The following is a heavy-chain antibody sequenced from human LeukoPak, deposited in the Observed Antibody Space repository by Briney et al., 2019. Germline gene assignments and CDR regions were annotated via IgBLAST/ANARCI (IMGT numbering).Heavy chain of an antibody. J-gene: IGHJ4*02. D-gene: IGHD3-22*01. CDR1: GFTFINYA. CDR2: VLGSGGST. V-gene: IGHV3-23*01. CDR3: AKDRDSSGYNDY. Sequence: GGSLRLSCAASGFTFINYAMTWVRQAPGKGLEWVSTVLGSGGSTFYADSVKGRFTISRDNSKDTVYLQMNSLRAEDTAVYYCAKDRDSSGYNDYWGQGSLVTVSS.